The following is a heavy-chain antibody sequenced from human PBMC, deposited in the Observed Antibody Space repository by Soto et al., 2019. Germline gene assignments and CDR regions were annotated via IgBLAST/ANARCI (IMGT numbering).Heavy chain of an antibody. CDR3: ARDRSYGSLDY. CDR2: IWYDGSKK. V-gene: IGHV3-33*01. Sequence: GGSLRLSCAASGFTFSSYGMHWVRQAPGKGLEWVALIWYDGSKKYCADSVKGRFTISRDDSKNTLYLQMNSLRDEDTAVYYCARDRSYGSLDYWGQGTLVTVSS. CDR1: GFTFSSYG. D-gene: IGHD5-18*01. J-gene: IGHJ4*02.